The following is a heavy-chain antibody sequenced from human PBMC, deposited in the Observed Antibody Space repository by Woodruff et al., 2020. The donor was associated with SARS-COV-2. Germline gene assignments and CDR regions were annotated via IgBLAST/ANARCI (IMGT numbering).Heavy chain of an antibody. CDR3: ARGDVSQAFDI. Sequence: GLEWVAVISYDGSNKYYADSVKGRFTISRDNSKNTLYLQMNSLRAEDTAVYYCARGDVSQAFDIWGQGTMVTVS. CDR2: ISYDGSNK. J-gene: IGHJ3*02. V-gene: IGHV3-30-3*01.